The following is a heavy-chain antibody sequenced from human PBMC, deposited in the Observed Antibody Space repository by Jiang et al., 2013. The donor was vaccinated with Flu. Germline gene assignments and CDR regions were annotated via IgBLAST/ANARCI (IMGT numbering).Heavy chain of an antibody. CDR2: IYTSGST. V-gene: IGHV4-61*02. D-gene: IGHD4-17*01. Sequence: PGLVKPSQTLSLTCTVSGGSISSGSYYWSWIRQPAGKGLEWIGRIYTSGSTNYNPSLKSRVTISVDTSKNQFSLKLSSVTAADTAVYYCARDSVHGDYVPFDYWGQGTLVTVSS. CDR3: ARDSVHGDYVPFDY. CDR1: GGSISSGSYY. J-gene: IGHJ4*02.